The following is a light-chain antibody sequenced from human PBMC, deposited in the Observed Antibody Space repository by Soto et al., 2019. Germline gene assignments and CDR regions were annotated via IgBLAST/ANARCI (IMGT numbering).Light chain of an antibody. CDR2: AAS. CDR1: QSVSSSY. J-gene: IGKJ5*01. Sequence: EIVLTQSPGTLSLSPGERATLSCRASQSVSSSYLAWYQQKPGQAPRLLVYAASSRATGIPDRFSGSGSGTDFPLTISRLEPEDCAVCYCQQFGGSSICFGQGTRLEIE. CDR3: QQFGGSSIC. V-gene: IGKV3-20*01.